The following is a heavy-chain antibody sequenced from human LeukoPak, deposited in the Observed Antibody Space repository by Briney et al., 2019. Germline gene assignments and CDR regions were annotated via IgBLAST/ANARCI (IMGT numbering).Heavy chain of an antibody. CDR1: GFTFSSYG. D-gene: IGHD3-3*01. J-gene: IGHJ5*02. Sequence: SGGSLRLSCAASGFTFSSYGMHWVRQAPGKGLEWVAVIWCDGSNKYYADSVKGRFTISRDNSKNTLYLQMNSLRAEVTAVYYCAKDLKVFGNWFDPWGQGTLVTVSA. CDR3: AKDLKVFGNWFDP. CDR2: IWCDGSNK. V-gene: IGHV3-33*06.